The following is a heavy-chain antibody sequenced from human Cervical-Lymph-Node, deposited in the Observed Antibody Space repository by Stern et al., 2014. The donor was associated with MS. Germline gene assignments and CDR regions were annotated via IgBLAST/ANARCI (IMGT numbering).Heavy chain of an antibody. CDR2: ISWKSGRI. V-gene: IGHV3-9*01. J-gene: IGHJ6*02. Sequence: EVQLVESGGGLVQPGGSLRLSCAASGFTIHDYTMHSVRQRPEKGLELVSGISWKSGRIGYADSVKGRFTISRDNAKNSLSLQMNSLRPEDTALYYCVKAPDHVESAVDVWGQGTTVTVSS. CDR1: GFTIHDYT. D-gene: IGHD1-14*01. CDR3: VKAPDHVESAVDV.